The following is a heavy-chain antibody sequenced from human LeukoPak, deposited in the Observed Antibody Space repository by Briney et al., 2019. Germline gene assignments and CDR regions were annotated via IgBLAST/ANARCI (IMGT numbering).Heavy chain of an antibody. CDR3: ARDSRRLQVGWFDP. Sequence: GGSLRLSCAASGFTFSSYWMSWVRQAPGKGLEWVANIKQDGSEKYYVDSVKGRFTISRDNAKNSLYLQMNSLRAEDTAVYYCARDSRRLQVGWFDPWGQGTLVTVSS. J-gene: IGHJ5*02. V-gene: IGHV3-7*01. D-gene: IGHD5-24*01. CDR1: GFTFSSYW. CDR2: IKQDGSEK.